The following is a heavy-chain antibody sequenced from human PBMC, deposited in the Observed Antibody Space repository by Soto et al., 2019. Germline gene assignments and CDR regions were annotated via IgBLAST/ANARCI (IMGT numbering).Heavy chain of an antibody. J-gene: IGHJ4*02. Sequence: EVQLVESGGGLVQPGGSLRLSCAASGFTVSSNYMSWVRQAPGKGLEWVSVIYSGGSTYYADSVKGRFTISRHNSKNTLCLQMNSLRAEDAAVYYCALGGVYCSSTSCYFDYWGQGTLVTVSS. CDR3: ALGGVYCSSTSCYFDY. V-gene: IGHV3-53*04. D-gene: IGHD2-2*01. CDR2: IYSGGST. CDR1: GFTVSSNY.